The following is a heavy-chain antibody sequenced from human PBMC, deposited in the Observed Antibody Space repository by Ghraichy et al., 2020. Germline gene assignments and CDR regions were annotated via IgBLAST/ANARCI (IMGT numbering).Heavy chain of an antibody. CDR1: GFTFSNYI. Sequence: LSLTCVASGFTFSNYIINWVRQAPGKGLEWVSSITSSSRYIYYADSVKGRFTISRDNAKNSLYLQMNSLRAEDTAVYYCAYDVWGQGTTVTVSS. CDR3: AYDV. CDR2: ITSSSRYI. V-gene: IGHV3-21*06. J-gene: IGHJ6*02.